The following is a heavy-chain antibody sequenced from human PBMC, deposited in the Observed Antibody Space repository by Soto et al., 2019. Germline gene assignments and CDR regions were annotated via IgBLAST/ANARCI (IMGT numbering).Heavy chain of an antibody. D-gene: IGHD4-17*01. J-gene: IGHJ4*02. CDR1: GFTFNNYG. V-gene: IGHV1-18*01. CDR3: ARRFGDPSSASGFDY. Sequence: ASVKVSCKTSGFTFNNYGFHWVRQAPGQGLEWVAWISAYNGKTRHAQKFQGRVTMTTDTSTSTAYMELRSLRSDDTAVFYCARRFGDPSSASGFDYWGQGTLVTVSS. CDR2: ISAYNGKT.